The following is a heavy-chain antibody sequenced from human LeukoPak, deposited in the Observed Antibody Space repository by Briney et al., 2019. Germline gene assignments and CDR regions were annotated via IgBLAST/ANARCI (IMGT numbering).Heavy chain of an antibody. CDR2: LKSKTDGGTT. CDR1: GFTVSNAW. D-gene: IGHD2-21*02. Sequence: GGSLSRSCAASGFTVSNAWMSWVRQAPGKGLGWVGRLKSKTDGGTTDYAAPVKGRFTISRDDSKNTLYLQMNSLKTEDTAVYYCTTVDIVVVTATRAEYFQHWGQGTLVTVSS. V-gene: IGHV3-15*01. CDR3: TTVDIVVVTATRAEYFQH. J-gene: IGHJ1*01.